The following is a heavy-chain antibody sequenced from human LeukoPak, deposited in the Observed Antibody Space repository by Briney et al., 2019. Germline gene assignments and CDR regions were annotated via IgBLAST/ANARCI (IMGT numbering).Heavy chain of an antibody. CDR2: IWCDGSNK. CDR1: GFTFSSYG. V-gene: IGHV3-33*01. D-gene: IGHD2-8*01. CDR3: ARRHCTNGVCYTDDAFDI. J-gene: IGHJ3*02. Sequence: AGGSLRLSCAASGFTFSSYGMPWVRQAPGKGLEWVAVIWCDGSNKYYADSVKGRFTISRDNSKNTLYLQMNSLRAEDTAVYYCARRHCTNGVCYTDDAFDIWGQGTMVTVSS.